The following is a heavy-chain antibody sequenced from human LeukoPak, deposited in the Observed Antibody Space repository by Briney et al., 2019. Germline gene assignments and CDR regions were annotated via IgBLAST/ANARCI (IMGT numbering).Heavy chain of an antibody. CDR3: AKEAFSPLDY. J-gene: IGHJ4*02. Sequence: PGGSLRLPCVGSGLNFNTYDLTWVRQAPGKGLEWVSGISGSGGNTYYADSVKGRFTISRDNSKNTLYLQMKSLRVEDTAVYYCAKEAFSPLDYWGQGTLVTVSS. V-gene: IGHV3-23*01. CDR2: ISGSGGNT. CDR1: GLNFNTYD.